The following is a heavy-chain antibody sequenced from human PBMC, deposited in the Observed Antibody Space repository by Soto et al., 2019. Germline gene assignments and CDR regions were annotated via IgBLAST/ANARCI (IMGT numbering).Heavy chain of an antibody. D-gene: IGHD1-1*01. CDR1: GFTFSNAW. CDR3: TTDKTLLRVTRRVS. CDR2: IKSKTDGGTT. Sequence: EVQLVESGGGLGKPGGSLRLSCAASGFTFSNAWMSWVRQAPGKGLEWVGRIKSKTDGGTTDYAAPVKGRFTISRDDPKHALYLQMNSLDTADTSVYYCTTDKTLLRVTRRVSWGQGTLVTVSS. V-gene: IGHV3-15*01. J-gene: IGHJ5*02.